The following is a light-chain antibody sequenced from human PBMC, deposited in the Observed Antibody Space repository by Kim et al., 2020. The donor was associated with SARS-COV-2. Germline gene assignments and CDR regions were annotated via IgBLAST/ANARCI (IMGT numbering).Light chain of an antibody. CDR2: GAS. J-gene: IGKJ1*01. Sequence: EIVMTQSPATLSVSPGERVTLSCRASQSISSNLGWYQQKPGQAPRLLIYGASTRATGIPARFSGSGSGTEFTLTISSLQSEDFAVYCCQQYNDWPLTFGQGTKVDIK. CDR3: QQYNDWPLT. V-gene: IGKV3-15*01. CDR1: QSISSN.